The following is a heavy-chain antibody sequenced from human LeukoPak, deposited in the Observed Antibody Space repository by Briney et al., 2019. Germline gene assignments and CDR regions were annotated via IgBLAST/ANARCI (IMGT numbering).Heavy chain of an antibody. CDR3: ARRGYCSGGSCFSHAFDI. Sequence: GESLKISCKGSGYSFTTYWIGWVRQMPGKGLEWMGIIYPGDSDTRYSPSFQGQVTISADKSISTAYAQWSSLKASDTAMYYCARRGYCSGGSCFSHAFDIWGQGTMVTVSS. CDR2: IYPGDSDT. CDR1: GYSFTTYW. V-gene: IGHV5-51*01. D-gene: IGHD2-15*01. J-gene: IGHJ3*02.